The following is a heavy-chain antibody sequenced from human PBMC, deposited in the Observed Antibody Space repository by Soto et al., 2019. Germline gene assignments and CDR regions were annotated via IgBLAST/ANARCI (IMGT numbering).Heavy chain of an antibody. CDR3: AASAGSIAARPRFDY. J-gene: IGHJ4*02. V-gene: IGHV1-58*01. CDR1: GFTFTSSA. CDR2: IVVGSGNT. Sequence: GASVKFSCKASGFTFTSSAVQWVRQARGQRLEWIGWIVVGSGNTNYAQKFQERVTITRDMSTSTAYMELSSLRSEDTAVYYCAASAGSIAARPRFDYWGKGTLVTVSS. D-gene: IGHD6-6*01.